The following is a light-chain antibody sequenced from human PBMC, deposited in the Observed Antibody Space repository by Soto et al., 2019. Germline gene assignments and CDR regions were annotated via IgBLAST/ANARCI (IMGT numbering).Light chain of an antibody. Sequence: DIQMTQSPSSLSASVGDRVTITCRAIQIIISYLNWYQQKPGKAPKLLIYAASSLQSGVSSRFSGSGSGTDFTLTISSLQPEDFATYYCQQSYSTPITFGQGTRLEIK. CDR1: QIIISY. V-gene: IGKV1-39*01. CDR2: AAS. J-gene: IGKJ5*01. CDR3: QQSYSTPIT.